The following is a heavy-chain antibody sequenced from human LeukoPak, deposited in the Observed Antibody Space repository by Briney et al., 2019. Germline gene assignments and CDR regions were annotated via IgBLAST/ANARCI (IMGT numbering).Heavy chain of an antibody. CDR3: ARNSVTTRYFDY. CDR1: GYSFTSYD. V-gene: IGHV1-8*01. D-gene: IGHD4-17*01. J-gene: IGHJ4*02. CDR2: MNPNSGNT. Sequence: ASVKVSCKASGYSFTSYDINWVRQATGQGREWMGWMNPNSGNTGYAQKFQGRVTMTRNTSISTAYMELSSLGSEDTAVYYCARNSVTTRYFDYWGQGILVTVSS.